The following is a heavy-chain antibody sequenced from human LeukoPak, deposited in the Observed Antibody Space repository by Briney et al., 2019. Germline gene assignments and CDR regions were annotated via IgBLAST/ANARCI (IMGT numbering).Heavy chain of an antibody. D-gene: IGHD2-15*01. CDR2: IYTSGST. CDR1: GGSISSGSYY. V-gene: IGHV4-61*02. Sequence: SETLSLTCTVSGGSISSGSYYWSWVRQPAGKGLEWIGRIYTSGSTNYNPSLKSRVTISVDTSKNQFSLKLSSVTAADTAVYYCARGIVVVAQLGFYFYYMDVWGKGTTVTISS. CDR3: ARGIVVVAQLGFYFYYMDV. J-gene: IGHJ6*03.